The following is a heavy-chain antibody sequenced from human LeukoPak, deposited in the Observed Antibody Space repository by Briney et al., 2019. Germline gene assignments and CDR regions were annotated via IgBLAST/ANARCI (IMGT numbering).Heavy chain of an antibody. V-gene: IGHV3-48*01. CDR3: ARAQYYSDSTGYYYLHY. J-gene: IGHJ4*02. D-gene: IGHD3-22*01. Sequence: GGSLRLSCVGSGFAFSSYHMNWVRQAPGKGLEWVSYISSSSSTIYYADSVKGRFTISRDNAKNSLYLQTNSLRAEDTAVYYCARAQYYSDSTGYYYLHYWGQGTLVTVSS. CDR2: ISSSSSTI. CDR1: GFAFSSYH.